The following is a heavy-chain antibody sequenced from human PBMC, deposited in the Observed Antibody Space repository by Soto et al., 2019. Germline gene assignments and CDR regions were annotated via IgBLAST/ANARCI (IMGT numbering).Heavy chain of an antibody. J-gene: IGHJ6*02. D-gene: IGHD6-13*01. V-gene: IGHV2-70*01. Sequence: SGPTLVNPTQTLTLTCTFSGFSLSTSGMCVSWIRQPPGKALEWLALIDWDDDKYYSTSLKTRLTISKDTSKNQVVLTMTNMDPVDKATYYCARIFKAAADPTTGRYPTGAPYGMDVWGQGTTVTVSS. CDR2: IDWDDDK. CDR1: GFSLSTSGMC. CDR3: ARIFKAAADPTTGRYPTGAPYGMDV.